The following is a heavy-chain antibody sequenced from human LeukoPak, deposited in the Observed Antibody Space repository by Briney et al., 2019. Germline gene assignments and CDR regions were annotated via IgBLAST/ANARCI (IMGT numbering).Heavy chain of an antibody. Sequence: ASVKVSCKASGYTFTGYYMHWVRQAPGQGLEWMGWINPNSGGTNYAQKFQGRVTMTRDTSISTAYMELSRLRSDDTAVYYCARDYGIAAAGPDIVDYWGQGTLVTVSS. J-gene: IGHJ4*02. CDR3: ARDYGIAAAGPDIVDY. CDR2: INPNSGGT. D-gene: IGHD6-13*01. CDR1: GYTFTGYY. V-gene: IGHV1-2*02.